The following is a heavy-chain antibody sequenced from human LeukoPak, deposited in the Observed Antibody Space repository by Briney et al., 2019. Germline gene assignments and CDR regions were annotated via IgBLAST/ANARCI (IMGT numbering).Heavy chain of an antibody. CDR2: IITGGDRA. Sequence: PGGSLRLSCAASGFTFSNYAMDWVRQPPGKGLEWVSAIITGGDRAYYADSVKGRFTTSRDNSRNTLYLQLNSLTAEDTAIYYCAVDCSSPSCYGQSAFDIWGQGTMVTVSS. CDR1: GFTFSNYA. J-gene: IGHJ3*02. CDR3: AVDCSSPSCYGQSAFDI. D-gene: IGHD2-2*01. V-gene: IGHV3-23*01.